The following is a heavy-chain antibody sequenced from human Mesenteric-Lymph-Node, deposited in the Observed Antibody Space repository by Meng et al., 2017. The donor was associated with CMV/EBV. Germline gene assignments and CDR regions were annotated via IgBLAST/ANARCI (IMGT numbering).Heavy chain of an antibody. CDR1: GFTFSSYA. J-gene: IGHJ4*02. CDR2: ISGSGGST. D-gene: IGHD3-10*01. CDR3: AKDRLLPFGELIPYYFDY. V-gene: IGHV3-23*01. Sequence: GESLKISCAASGFTFSSYAMSWVRQAPGKGLEWVSTISGSGGSTYYADFVKGRFTISRDNSKNTLYLQMNSLRAEDTAVYYCAKDRLLPFGELIPYYFDYWGQGTLVTVSS.